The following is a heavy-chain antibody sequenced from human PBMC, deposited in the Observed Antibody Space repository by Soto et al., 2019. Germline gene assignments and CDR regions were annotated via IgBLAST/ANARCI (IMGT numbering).Heavy chain of an antibody. J-gene: IGHJ4*02. CDR1: GFTVSSTY. D-gene: IGHD5-12*01. Sequence: GGSLRLSCAASGFTVSSTYMSWVRQAPGKWLEWISIIYSGGSTFYADSVKGRFTISRDNSKNTLYLQMNSLRAEDTAVYYCTRGVPITPGSFDYRGQGXLVTV. CDR3: TRGVPITPGSFDY. V-gene: IGHV3-53*01. CDR2: IYSGGST.